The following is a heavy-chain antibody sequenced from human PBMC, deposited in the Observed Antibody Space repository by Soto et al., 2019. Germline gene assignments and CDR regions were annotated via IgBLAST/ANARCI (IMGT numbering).Heavy chain of an antibody. CDR2: IWYDGSNK. CDR1: GFTFSSYG. V-gene: IGHV3-33*01. Sequence: PGGSLRLSCGASGFTFSSYGMHWVREAPGKGLEWVAVIWYDGSNKYYADSVKGRFTISRDNSKNTLYLQMNSLRAEDTAVYYCARRAYYYDSSGYYYRFLDYWGQGTLVTVSS. D-gene: IGHD3-22*01. J-gene: IGHJ4*02. CDR3: ARRAYYYDSSGYYYRFLDY.